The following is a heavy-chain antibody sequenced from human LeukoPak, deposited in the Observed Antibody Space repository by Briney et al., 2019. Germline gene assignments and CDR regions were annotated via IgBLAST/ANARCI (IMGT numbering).Heavy chain of an antibody. CDR1: GGSFSGYY. D-gene: IGHD5-12*01. Sequence: SETLSLTCAVYGGSFSGYYWSWIRQPPGKGLEWIGEINHSGSTNYNPSLKSRFTISVDTSKNQFSVKLSSVTAADTAVYYCARGRYRSGSHFDYWGQGTLVTVSS. CDR3: ARGRYRSGSHFDY. J-gene: IGHJ4*02. V-gene: IGHV4-34*01. CDR2: INHSGST.